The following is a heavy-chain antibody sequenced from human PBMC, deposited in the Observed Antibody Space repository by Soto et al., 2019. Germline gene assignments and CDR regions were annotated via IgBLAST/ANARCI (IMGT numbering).Heavy chain of an antibody. J-gene: IGHJ4*02. CDR1: GFSFSSYG. V-gene: IGHV3-30*18. CDR3: AKDYGPKAPYPYSNTHTDF. D-gene: IGHD6-13*01. CDR2: ISDDGTFK. Sequence: QRQLVDSGGGVVQPGRSLRLSCEASGFSFSSYGMHWVRQAPGKGLEWVAVISDDGTFKDYADSVKGRFTISRDNSENTLFMQMNSLGTNDTAVYYCAKDYGPKAPYPYSNTHTDFWGLGTRVTVSS.